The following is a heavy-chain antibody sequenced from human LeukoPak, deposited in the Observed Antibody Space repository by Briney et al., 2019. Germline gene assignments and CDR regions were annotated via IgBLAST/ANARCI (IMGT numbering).Heavy chain of an antibody. CDR2: ISGSGGST. Sequence: GGSLRLSCAASGFTFSSYAMSWVRQAPGKGLEWVSVISGSGGSTFYAGSVKGRFTISRDNSKNTLYLQMNSLRAEDTAVYYCARGRREQLVENWFDPWGQGNLVTVSS. D-gene: IGHD6-13*01. V-gene: IGHV3-23*01. J-gene: IGHJ5*02. CDR3: ARGRREQLVENWFDP. CDR1: GFTFSSYA.